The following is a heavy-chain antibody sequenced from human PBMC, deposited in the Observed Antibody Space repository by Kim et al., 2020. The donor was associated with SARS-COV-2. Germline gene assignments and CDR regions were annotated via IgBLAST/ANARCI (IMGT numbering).Heavy chain of an antibody. Sequence: SLKSRVTISVDTSKNQFSLKLSSVTAADTAVYYCARTRITMRVVVTHFDYWGQGTLVTVSS. D-gene: IGHD3-22*01. CDR3: ARTRITMRVVVTHFDY. J-gene: IGHJ4*02. V-gene: IGHV4-31*02.